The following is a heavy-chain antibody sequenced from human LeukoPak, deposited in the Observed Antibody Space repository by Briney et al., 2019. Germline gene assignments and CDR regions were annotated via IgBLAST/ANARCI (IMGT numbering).Heavy chain of an antibody. Sequence: SETLSLTCSVSGGSISGHYWNWIRQPAGKGLEWIGRIYVSGSTDYNPSLKSRVTMSVGTSRSQFSLKLSSVTAADTAVYYCARDRGATTRTFGYWGQGTLVTVSS. V-gene: IGHV4-4*07. CDR1: GGSISGHY. CDR2: IYVSGST. J-gene: IGHJ4*02. CDR3: ARDRGATTRTFGY. D-gene: IGHD1-26*01.